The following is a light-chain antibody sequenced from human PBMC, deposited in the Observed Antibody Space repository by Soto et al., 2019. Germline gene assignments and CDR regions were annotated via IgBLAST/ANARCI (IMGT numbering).Light chain of an antibody. V-gene: IGKV1-5*03. J-gene: IGKJ1*01. CDR1: QTISSW. CDR3: QQYNSYSPT. CDR2: KAS. Sequence: DIQMTQSPSTLSGSVGDRVTITCRASQTISSWLAWYQQKPGKAPKLLIYKASTLKSGVPSRFSGSGSGTEFTLTISSLQLYDFSTYYCQQYNSYSPTFGQVTKVDIK.